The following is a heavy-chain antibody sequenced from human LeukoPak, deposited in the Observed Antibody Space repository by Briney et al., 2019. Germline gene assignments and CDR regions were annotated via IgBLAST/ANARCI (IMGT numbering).Heavy chain of an antibody. CDR2: MRPTDAYT. Sequence: GASVKASCKAFGFSLTNNYMHWVRQAPGQGLEWMGYMRPTDAYTGYAPKFQGRVTVTRDTSTNTLYMELSSLGSDDTAVYYCVREGAVALKHFDLWGQGTLLTVSS. D-gene: IGHD6-19*01. CDR3: VREGAVALKHFDL. V-gene: IGHV1-46*01. CDR1: GFSLTNNY. J-gene: IGHJ4*02.